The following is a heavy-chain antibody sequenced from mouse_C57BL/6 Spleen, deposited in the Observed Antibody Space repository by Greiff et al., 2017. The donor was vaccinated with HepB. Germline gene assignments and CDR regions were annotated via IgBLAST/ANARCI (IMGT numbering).Heavy chain of an antibody. CDR3: TTYGSSLFDY. D-gene: IGHD1-1*01. CDR1: GFNIKDDY. CDR2: IDPENGDT. J-gene: IGHJ2*01. Sequence: LVESGAELVRPGASVKLSCTASGFNIKDDYMHWVKQRPEQGLEWIGWIDPENGDTEYASKFQGKATITADTSSNTAYLQLSSLTSEDTAVYYCTTYGSSLFDYWGQGTTLTVSS. V-gene: IGHV14-4*01.